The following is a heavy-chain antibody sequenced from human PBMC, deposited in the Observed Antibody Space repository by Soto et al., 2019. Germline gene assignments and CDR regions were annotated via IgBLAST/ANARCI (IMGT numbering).Heavy chain of an antibody. D-gene: IGHD3-3*01. J-gene: IGHJ3*02. V-gene: IGHV3-21*01. CDR3: AREYYDFWSGRNHDAFDI. CDR2: ISSSSSYI. CDR1: GFSCSSYS. Sequence: RGSMRLSSAASGFSCSSYSTDWVRQAHKKGLEWVSSISSSSSYIYYADSVKGRFTISRDNAKNSLYLQMNSLRAEDTAVYYCAREYYDFWSGRNHDAFDIWGQGTMVTVSS.